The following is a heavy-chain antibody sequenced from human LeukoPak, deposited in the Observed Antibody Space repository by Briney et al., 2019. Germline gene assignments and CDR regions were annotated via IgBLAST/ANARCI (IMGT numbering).Heavy chain of an antibody. CDR1: GGSFSGYY. CDR2: INHSGST. CDR3: ARGGPHYYDSSGYYD. D-gene: IGHD3-22*01. Sequence: SETLSLTCAVYGGSFSGYYWSWIRQPPGKGLEWIGEINHSGSTNYNPSLKGRVTISVDTSKNQFSLKLSSVTAADTAVYYCARGGPHYYDSSGYYDWGQGTLVTVSS. J-gene: IGHJ4*02. V-gene: IGHV4-34*01.